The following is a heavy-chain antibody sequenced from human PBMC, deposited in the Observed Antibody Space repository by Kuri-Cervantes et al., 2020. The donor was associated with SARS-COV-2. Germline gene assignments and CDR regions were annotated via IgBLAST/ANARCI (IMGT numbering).Heavy chain of an antibody. D-gene: IGHD2-2*01. Sequence: GESLKISCAASGLTFSSYAMSWVRQAPGKGLEWVSAISGSGGSTYYADSVKGRFTISRDNSKNTLYLQMNSLRAEDTAVYYCAKDLEDIVVVPAATVTPLGAFDIWGQGTMVTVSS. J-gene: IGHJ3*02. CDR2: ISGSGGST. V-gene: IGHV3-23*01. CDR1: GLTFSSYA. CDR3: AKDLEDIVVVPAATVTPLGAFDI.